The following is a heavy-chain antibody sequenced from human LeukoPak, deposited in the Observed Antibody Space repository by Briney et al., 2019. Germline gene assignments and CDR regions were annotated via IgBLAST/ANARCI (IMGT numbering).Heavy chain of an antibody. CDR3: TTGPGDYDSSGYGY. CDR1: GFIFSSYS. D-gene: IGHD3-22*01. CDR2: IKSKTDGGTT. J-gene: IGHJ4*02. V-gene: IGHV3-15*01. Sequence: GGSLRLSCAASGFIFSSYSMNWVRQAPGKGLEWVGRIKSKTDGGTTDYAAPVKGRFTISRDDSKNTLYLQMNSLKTEDTAVYYCTTGPGDYDSSGYGYWGQGTLVTVSS.